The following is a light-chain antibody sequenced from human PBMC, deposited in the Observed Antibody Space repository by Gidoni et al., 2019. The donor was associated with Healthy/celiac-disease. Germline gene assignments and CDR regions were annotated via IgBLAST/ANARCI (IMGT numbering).Light chain of an antibody. CDR1: QSVSSN. J-gene: IGKJ5*01. CDR2: GAS. Sequence: EIVMTQSQATLSVSPGERATLSCRASQSVSSNLAWYQQKPGQAPRLLIYGASTRATGIPARFSGSGSGTEFPLTISSLQSEDFAVYYCQQYNNWPPLITFGQGTRLEIK. CDR3: QQYNNWPPLIT. V-gene: IGKV3-15*01.